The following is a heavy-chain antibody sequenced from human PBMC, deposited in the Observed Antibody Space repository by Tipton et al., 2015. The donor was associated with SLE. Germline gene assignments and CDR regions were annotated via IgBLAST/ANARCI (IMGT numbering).Heavy chain of an antibody. CDR3: ARGDWWGPNWFDP. D-gene: IGHD2-15*01. Sequence: LRLSCIVSGYSISSDYYWGWIRQPPGKGLEWIGSIYYSGSTYYNPSLKSRVTISVDTSKKQFSLKLSSVTAADTAVYYCARGDWWGPNWFDPWGQGTLVTVSS. CDR1: GYSISSDYY. V-gene: IGHV4-38-2*02. J-gene: IGHJ5*02. CDR2: IYYSGST.